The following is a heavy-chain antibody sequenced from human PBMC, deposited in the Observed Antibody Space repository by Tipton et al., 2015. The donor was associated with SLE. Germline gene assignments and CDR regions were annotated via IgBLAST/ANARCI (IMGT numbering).Heavy chain of an antibody. V-gene: IGHV4-39*07. CDR3: ARGGASVLIRNCYFDY. CDR2: IYYSGST. Sequence: TLSLTCTVSGDSISSTSYYWGWIRQPPGKGLEWIGTIYYSGSTSYNPSLKSRVTISVDTSKNQFFLNLHSVTAADTAVYYCARGGASVLIRNCYFDYWGQGSLVTVSS. J-gene: IGHJ4*01. D-gene: IGHD2-8*01. CDR1: GDSISSTSYY.